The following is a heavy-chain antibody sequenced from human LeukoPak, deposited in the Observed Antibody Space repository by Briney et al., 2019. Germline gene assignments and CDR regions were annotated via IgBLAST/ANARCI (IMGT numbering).Heavy chain of an antibody. CDR3: AREVPPPAFYYDSSGYYFDY. J-gene: IGHJ4*02. CDR1: GGSISNYY. Sequence: SSETLSLTCTVSGGSISNYYWGWIRQPPGKGLEWIGYIYYSGSTNYNPSLKSRVTISVDTSKNQFSLKLSSVTAADTAVYYCAREVPPPAFYYDSSGYYFDYWGQGTLVTVSS. D-gene: IGHD3-22*01. CDR2: IYYSGST. V-gene: IGHV4-59*01.